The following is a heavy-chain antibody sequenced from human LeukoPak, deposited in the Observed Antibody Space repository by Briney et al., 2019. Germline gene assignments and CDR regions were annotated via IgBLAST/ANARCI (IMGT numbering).Heavy chain of an antibody. J-gene: IGHJ2*01. D-gene: IGHD6-13*01. CDR1: GGSISNNNYY. CDR3: ARTYGSSGLGYFDL. Sequence: PSETLSLTCTVSGGSISNNNYYWAWIRQPPGKGLECIGSIYYSGSPYYNPSLKSRVTISVDTSKNQFSLRLSSVTAADTAVYYCARTYGSSGLGYFDLWGRGTLVTVSS. V-gene: IGHV4-39*01. CDR2: IYYSGSP.